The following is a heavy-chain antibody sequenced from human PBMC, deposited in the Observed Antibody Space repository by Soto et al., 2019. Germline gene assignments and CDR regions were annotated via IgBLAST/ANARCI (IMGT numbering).Heavy chain of an antibody. V-gene: IGHV3-23*01. CDR1: GFTFSSYA. CDR3: AKDPINYYDSSGYYFEGNWFDP. Sequence: GGSLRLSCAASGFTFSSYAMSWVRQAPGKGLEWVSAISGSGGSTYYADSVKGRFTISRDNSKNTLYLQMNSLRAEDTAVYYCAKDPINYYDSSGYYFEGNWFDPWGQGTLVTVSS. D-gene: IGHD3-22*01. CDR2: ISGSGGST. J-gene: IGHJ5*02.